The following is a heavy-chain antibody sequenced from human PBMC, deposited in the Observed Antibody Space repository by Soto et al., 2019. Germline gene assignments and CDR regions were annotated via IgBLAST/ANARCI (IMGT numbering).Heavy chain of an antibody. Sequence: SETLSLTCTVSGGSISSYYWSWIRQPPGKGLEWIGYIYYSGSTNYNPSLKSRVTISVDTSKNQFSLKLSSVTAADTAVYYCAAGQFLVLPVDVWGKGTTVTVSS. CDR2: IYYSGST. CDR1: GGSISSYY. J-gene: IGHJ6*04. V-gene: IGHV4-59*01. CDR3: AAGQFLVLPVDV. D-gene: IGHD3-3*01.